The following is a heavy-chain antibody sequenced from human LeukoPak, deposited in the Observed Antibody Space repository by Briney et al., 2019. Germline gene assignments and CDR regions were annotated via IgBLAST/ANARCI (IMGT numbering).Heavy chain of an antibody. CDR2: INHSGST. Sequence: SETLSLTCAVYGGSFSGYYWSWIRQPPGKGLEWIGEINHSGSTNYNPSLKSRVTILVDTSKNQFSLKLSSVTAADTAVYYCARVTTYCSSTSCYLGWFDPWGQGTLVTVSS. D-gene: IGHD2-2*01. J-gene: IGHJ5*02. V-gene: IGHV4-34*01. CDR1: GGSFSGYY. CDR3: ARVTTYCSSTSCYLGWFDP.